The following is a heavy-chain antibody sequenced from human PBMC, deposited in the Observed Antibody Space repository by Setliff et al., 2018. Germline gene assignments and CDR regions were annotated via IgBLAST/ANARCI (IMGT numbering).Heavy chain of an antibody. D-gene: IGHD6-19*01. CDR3: ARTCSGSTCHAGLDY. V-gene: IGHV3-23*01. CDR2: ITDSGSKI. CDR1: DFTFSNSA. J-gene: IGHJ4*02. Sequence: PGGSLRLSCVGSDFTFSNSAMSWVRQAPGKGLEWVSTITDSGSKILYVDSVKGRFTISRDNSKNTLYLQMNSLSAEDTAVYYCARTCSGSTCHAGLDYWGQGIPVTVSS.